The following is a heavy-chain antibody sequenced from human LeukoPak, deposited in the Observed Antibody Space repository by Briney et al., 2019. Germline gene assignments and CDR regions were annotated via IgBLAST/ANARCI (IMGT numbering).Heavy chain of an antibody. D-gene: IGHD3-22*01. J-gene: IGHJ4*02. V-gene: IGHV3-74*01. CDR3: ARAGSSGYYYVKHFDY. CDR2: INSDGSST. Sequence: GRSLRLSCAASGFTFSSYWMHWVRQAPGKGLVWVSRINSDGSSTSYADSVKGRFTISRDNAKNTLYLQMNSLRAEDTAVYYCARAGSSGYYYVKHFDYWGQGTLVTVSS. CDR1: GFTFSSYW.